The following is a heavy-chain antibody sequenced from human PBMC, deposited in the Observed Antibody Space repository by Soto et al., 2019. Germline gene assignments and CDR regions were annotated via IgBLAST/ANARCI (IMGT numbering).Heavy chain of an antibody. CDR2: IRSKAYGGTT. CDR3: TRVGPYYYDSSGYFYYFDY. V-gene: IGHV3-49*04. J-gene: IGHJ4*02. D-gene: IGHD3-22*01. Sequence: GGSLRLSCTASGFTFGDYAMSWVRQAPGKGLEWVGFIRSKAYGGTTEYAASVKGRFTISRDDSKSIAYLQMNSLKTEDTAVYYCTRVGPYYYDSSGYFYYFDYWGQRTLVTVSS. CDR1: GFTFGDYA.